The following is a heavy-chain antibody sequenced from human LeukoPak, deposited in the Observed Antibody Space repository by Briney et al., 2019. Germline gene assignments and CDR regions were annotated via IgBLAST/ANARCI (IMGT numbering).Heavy chain of an antibody. J-gene: IGHJ4*02. D-gene: IGHD6-13*01. V-gene: IGHV3-49*04. Sequence: GGSVRLSCTASGFIWGDLGMRWVRQARGEGREWVGFIRSKAYGGTTGYGACVKGRFTISRDDSQGLAYPPMNRLKTQDPAVYYCTRGGSSAWYATNIDYWGQGTLVPVSS. CDR1: GFIWGDLG. CDR3: TRGGSSAWYATNIDY. CDR2: IRSKAYGGTT.